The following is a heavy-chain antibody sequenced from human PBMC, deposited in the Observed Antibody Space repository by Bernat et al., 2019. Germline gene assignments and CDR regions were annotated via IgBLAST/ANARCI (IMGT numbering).Heavy chain of an antibody. J-gene: IGHJ6*02. CDR3: ARVEDCSSTSCPLIDYYYYGMDV. V-gene: IGHV4-39*01. CDR2: IYYSGST. D-gene: IGHD2-2*01. CDR1: GGSISSSSYY. Sequence: QLQLQESGPGLVKPSETLSLTCTVSGGSISSSSYYWGWIRQPPGKGLEWIGSIYYSGSTYYNPSLKSRVTISVDTSKNQFSLKLSSVTAADTAVYYCARVEDCSSTSCPLIDYYYYGMDVWGQGTTVTVSS.